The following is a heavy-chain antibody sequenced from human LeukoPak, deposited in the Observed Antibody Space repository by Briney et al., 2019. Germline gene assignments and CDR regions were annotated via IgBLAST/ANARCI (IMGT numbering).Heavy chain of an antibody. D-gene: IGHD1-26*01. CDR2: VDPEDGET. Sequence: ATVKISCKVSGYTLTDYYMHWVQQAPGKGLEWMGLVDPEDGETIYAEKFQGRVTITADTSTDTAYMELSSLRSEDTAVYYCAKGELHWFDPWGQGTLVTVSS. V-gene: IGHV1-69-2*01. CDR1: GYTLTDYY. CDR3: AKGELHWFDP. J-gene: IGHJ5*02.